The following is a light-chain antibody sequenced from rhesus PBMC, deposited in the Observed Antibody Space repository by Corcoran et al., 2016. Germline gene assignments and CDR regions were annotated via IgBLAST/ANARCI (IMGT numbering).Light chain of an antibody. Sequence: ETVVTQSPATLSLSPGEGVTLSCRASQYVGSYLAWYQQKPGQPPRLLIYGASIRATAIPDSCSGSGSGTDFPLTISSLEPGDVGLYYCQQSSNLYRFGQGTKVEIK. V-gene: IGKV3-24*04. CDR2: GAS. CDR1: QYVGSY. J-gene: IGKJ2*01. CDR3: QQSSNLYR.